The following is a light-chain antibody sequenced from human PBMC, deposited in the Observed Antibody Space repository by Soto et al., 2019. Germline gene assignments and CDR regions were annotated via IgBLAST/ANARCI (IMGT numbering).Light chain of an antibody. CDR3: QQVNSYPIT. CDR2: DAS. J-gene: IGKJ5*01. Sequence: DIQMTQSPSTLSASVGDRVTITCRASQGISVWLAWYQQKPGKAPKLLIYDASNLQTGVPSRFSGSGSGTEFTLTITSLQPEDFATYYCQQVNSYPITFGQGTRLEIK. V-gene: IGKV1-5*01. CDR1: QGISVW.